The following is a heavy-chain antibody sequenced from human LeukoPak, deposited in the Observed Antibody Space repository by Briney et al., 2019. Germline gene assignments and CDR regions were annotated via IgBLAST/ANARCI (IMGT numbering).Heavy chain of an antibody. Sequence: SETLSLTCTVSGGSSSSYYWTWIRQPPGKGLEWIGYIHTSGSTNYNPSLKSRVTISVDTSKNHFSLRLSSVTAADTAVYYCVRPGQSNWGVYFNYWGQGTVVTVSS. D-gene: IGHD3-16*01. V-gene: IGHV4-4*09. CDR3: VRPGQSNWGVYFNY. CDR2: IHTSGST. J-gene: IGHJ4*02. CDR1: GGSSSSYY.